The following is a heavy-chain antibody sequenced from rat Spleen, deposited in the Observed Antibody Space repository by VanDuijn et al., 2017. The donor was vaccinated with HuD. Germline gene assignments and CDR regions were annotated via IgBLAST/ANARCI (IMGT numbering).Heavy chain of an antibody. CDR2: ISYEGSST. CDR3: ARHWYNWWFAY. D-gene: IGHD1-4*01. J-gene: IGHJ3*01. CDR1: GFTFNNYW. Sequence: EVQLVESGGGLVQPGRSLKLSCVASGFTFNNYWMTWIRQAPGKGLEWVASISYEGSSTYYGDSVKGRFTISRDNAKNTLYLQMNSLRSEDTATFYCARHWYNWWFAYWGQGTLVTVSS. V-gene: IGHV5-31*01.